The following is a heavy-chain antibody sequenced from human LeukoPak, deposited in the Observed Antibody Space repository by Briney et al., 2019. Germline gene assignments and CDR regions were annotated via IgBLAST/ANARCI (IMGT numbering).Heavy chain of an antibody. D-gene: IGHD2-2*01. J-gene: IGHJ4*02. CDR1: GGSISSSSYY. Sequence: SETLSLTCTVSGGSISSSSYYWGWIRQPPGKGLEWIGSIYYSGSTYYNPSLKSRVTISVDTSKNQFSLKLSSVTAADTAVYYCARRGSCSSTSCHVDYWGQGTLVTVSS. V-gene: IGHV4-39*01. CDR2: IYYSGST. CDR3: ARRGSCSSTSCHVDY.